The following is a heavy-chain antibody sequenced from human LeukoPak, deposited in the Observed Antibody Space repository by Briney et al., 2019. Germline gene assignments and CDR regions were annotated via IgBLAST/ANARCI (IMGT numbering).Heavy chain of an antibody. CDR2: IYYSGST. D-gene: IGHD3-9*01. Sequence: SETLSLTCTVSGGSISSYYWSWIRQPPGKGLEWIGYIYYSGSTNCNPSLKSRVTISVDTSKNQFSLKLSSVTAADTAVYYCARSTYYDILTGSFYFDYWGQGTLVTVSS. CDR1: GGSISSYY. J-gene: IGHJ4*02. CDR3: ARSTYYDILTGSFYFDY. V-gene: IGHV4-59*01.